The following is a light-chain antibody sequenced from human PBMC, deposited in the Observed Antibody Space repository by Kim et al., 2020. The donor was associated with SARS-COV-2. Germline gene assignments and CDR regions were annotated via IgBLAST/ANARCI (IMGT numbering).Light chain of an antibody. Sequence: LSPGETATRSCRASQSVSSYLAWYQQKPGQAPRLLIYDASNRATGIPARFSGSGSGTDFTLTISSLEPEDFAVYYCQQRSNWALTFGPGTKVDIK. J-gene: IGKJ3*01. CDR1: QSVSSY. CDR2: DAS. CDR3: QQRSNWALT. V-gene: IGKV3-11*01.